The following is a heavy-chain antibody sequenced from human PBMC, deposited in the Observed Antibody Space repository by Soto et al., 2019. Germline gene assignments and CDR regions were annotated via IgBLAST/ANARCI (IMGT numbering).Heavy chain of an antibody. Sequence: GGSLRLSCAASGFTFSSYGMHWVRQAPGKGLEWVAVIWYDGSNKYYADSVKGRFTISRDNSKNTLYLQMNSLRAEDTAVYYCARDGVSSYGDYGSYFDYWGQGTLVTVSS. J-gene: IGHJ4*02. CDR2: IWYDGSNK. CDR1: GFTFSSYG. D-gene: IGHD4-17*01. CDR3: ARDGVSSYGDYGSYFDY. V-gene: IGHV3-33*01.